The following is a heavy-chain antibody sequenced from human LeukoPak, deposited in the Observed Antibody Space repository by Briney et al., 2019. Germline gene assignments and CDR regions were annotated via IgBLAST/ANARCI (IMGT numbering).Heavy chain of an antibody. J-gene: IGHJ4*02. CDR3: ATVFEH. CDR2: INEDGRGT. CDR1: GFTLNSNW. V-gene: IGHV3-74*01. Sequence: GGSLRLSCAVSGFTLNSNWIHWVRQAPGQGLAWVSRINEDGRGTSYADSVKGRFTISKDDAKNTVYLQMNSLRAEDTAVYYCATVFEHWGQGTLVTVSS.